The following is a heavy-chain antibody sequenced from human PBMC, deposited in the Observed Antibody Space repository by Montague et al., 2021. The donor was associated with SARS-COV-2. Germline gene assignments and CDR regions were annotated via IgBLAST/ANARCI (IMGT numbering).Heavy chain of an antibody. D-gene: IGHD4-17*01. V-gene: IGHV3-7*01. CDR1: GFNIVSYW. CDR2: IRQDGSDK. J-gene: IGHJ5*02. CDR3: TRDRDYGDYLNWFNP. Sequence: SLRLSCAASGFNIVSYWMSGVRQAPGKGLEWVANIRQDGSDKYYXDSVRGRFTISRDNAKNSLYLQMNSLRAADTGVYYCTRDRDYGDYLNWFNPWGQGTLVTVSS.